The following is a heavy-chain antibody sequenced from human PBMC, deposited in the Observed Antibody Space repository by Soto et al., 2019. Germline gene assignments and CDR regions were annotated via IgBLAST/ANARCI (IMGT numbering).Heavy chain of an antibody. CDR1: GYSFTSYW. CDR3: ARHTPYYDFWSGSENWFDP. D-gene: IGHD3-3*01. Sequence: EVQLVQSGAEVKKPGESLKISCKGSGYSFTSYWIGWVRQMPGKGLEWMGIIYPGDSDTRYSPSFQGQVTISADKSISTAYLQWSSLKASDTAMYYCARHTPYYDFWSGSENWFDPWGQGTLVTVSS. CDR2: IYPGDSDT. V-gene: IGHV5-51*01. J-gene: IGHJ5*02.